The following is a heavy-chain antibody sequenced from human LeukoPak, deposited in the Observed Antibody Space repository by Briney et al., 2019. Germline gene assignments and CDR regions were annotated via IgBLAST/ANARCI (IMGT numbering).Heavy chain of an antibody. V-gene: IGHV3-30*02. CDR2: IRYDGSNK. D-gene: IGHD3-16*02. J-gene: IGHJ4*02. CDR1: GFTFSSYG. Sequence: GGSLRLSCAASGFTFSSYGMHWVRQAPGKGLEWVAFIRYDGSNKYYADSVKGRFTISRDNSKNTLYLQMNSLRAEDTAVYYCAKEGPVRYYDYVWGSYRGFDYWGQGTLVTVSS. CDR3: AKEGPVRYYDYVWGSYRGFDY.